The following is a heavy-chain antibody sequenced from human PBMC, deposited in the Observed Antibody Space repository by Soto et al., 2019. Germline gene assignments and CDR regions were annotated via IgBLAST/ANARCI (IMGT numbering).Heavy chain of an antibody. CDR1: GFTFDDYA. CDR3: AKDISDYYDSSGLDY. CDR2: ISWNSGSI. V-gene: IGHV3-9*01. D-gene: IGHD3-22*01. Sequence: SLRLSCAASGFTFDDYAMHWVRQAPGKGLEWVSGISWNSGSIGYADSVKGRFTISRDNAKNSLYLQMNSLRAEDTALYYCAKDISDYYDSSGLDYWGQGTLVTVSS. J-gene: IGHJ4*02.